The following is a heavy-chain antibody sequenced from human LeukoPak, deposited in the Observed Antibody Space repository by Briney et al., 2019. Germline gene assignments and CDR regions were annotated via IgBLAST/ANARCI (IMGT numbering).Heavy chain of an antibody. Sequence: SETLSLTCTVSGGSISSYYWSWIRQPPGKGLQWIGYISYSGSTNYNPSLKSRVTISVDTSKNQFSLKLSSVTAADTAVYYCAKYVWGSYPTFEDYWGQGTLVTVSS. CDR1: GGSISSYY. J-gene: IGHJ4*02. D-gene: IGHD3-16*02. V-gene: IGHV4-59*01. CDR3: AKYVWGSYPTFEDY. CDR2: ISYSGST.